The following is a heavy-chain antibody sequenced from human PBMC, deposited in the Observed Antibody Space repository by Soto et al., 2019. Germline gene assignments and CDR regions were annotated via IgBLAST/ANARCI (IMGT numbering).Heavy chain of an antibody. Sequence: RLSCAASGFTFSSYEMNWVRQAPGKGLEWVSYISSSGSTIYYADSVKGRFTISRDNAKNSLYLQMNSLRAEDTAVYYCARAQVATGLVGGMDVWGQGTTVTVSS. CDR3: ARAQVATGLVGGMDV. CDR2: ISSSGSTI. CDR1: GFTFSSYE. D-gene: IGHD5-12*01. J-gene: IGHJ6*02. V-gene: IGHV3-48*03.